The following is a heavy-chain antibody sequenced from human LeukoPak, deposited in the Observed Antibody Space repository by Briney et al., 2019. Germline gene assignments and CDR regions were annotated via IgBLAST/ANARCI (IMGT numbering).Heavy chain of an antibody. D-gene: IGHD3-10*01. CDR3: VRGGRGRDDYFDY. CDR1: GYTLPSHS. J-gene: IGHJ4*02. V-gene: IGHV3-21*05. Sequence: GWSLRLSCAASGYTLPSHSLNWVRQSPGKGLEGISYVGSGGDDIYYADSVTGRFTISRDNAEKSVYLQLSSLTVEDTAVYYCVRGGRGRDDYFDYWGQGTQVTVSS. CDR2: VGSGGDDI.